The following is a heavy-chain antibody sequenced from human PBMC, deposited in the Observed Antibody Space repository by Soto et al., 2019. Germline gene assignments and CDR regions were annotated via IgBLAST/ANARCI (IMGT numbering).Heavy chain of an antibody. CDR2: INPDTGYA. CDR3: LREFYDSTGYSRNDY. J-gene: IGHJ4*02. CDR1: GYMFTSYD. Sequence: QVHLVQSGAEVKKPGASVKVSCKTSGYMFTSYDIKWVRQAAGQGLEWMGWINPDTGYAGYPQKFQGRVTMTRDTSIITAYMELSSLRSEDTAVYYCLREFYDSTGYSRNDYWGQGTLVTVSS. V-gene: IGHV1-8*01. D-gene: IGHD3-22*01.